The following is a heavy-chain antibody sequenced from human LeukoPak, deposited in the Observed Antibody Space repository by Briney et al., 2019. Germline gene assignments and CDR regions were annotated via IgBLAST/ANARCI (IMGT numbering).Heavy chain of an antibody. Sequence: SGTLSLTCAVSGGSIINSNWWSWVRQPPGKGLEWIGEIDHSGSTSYNPSLKSRVTMSVDRSQNQFSLRLSTVTAADTAVYYRARLSVRKVVTAIFPLWYWGQGTLVTVSS. V-gene: IGHV4-4*02. CDR1: GGSIINSNW. CDR2: IDHSGST. J-gene: IGHJ4*02. CDR3: ARLSVRKVVTAIFPLWY. D-gene: IGHD2-21*02.